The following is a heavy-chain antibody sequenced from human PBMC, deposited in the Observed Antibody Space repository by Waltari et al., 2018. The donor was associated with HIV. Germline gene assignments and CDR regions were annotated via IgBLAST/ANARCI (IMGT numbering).Heavy chain of an antibody. CDR3: ARDSFSLDF. V-gene: IGHV6-1*01. CDR1: GASVPSASAA. Sequence: QVYLEQSGPGLVKPSQTLTLTCVISGASVPSASAAWNWIRQSPSRGLEWLGRTYHRSKWSTDYAESVRGRITITPDTSNNQYSLHLTSVTADDTAMYFCARDSFSLDFWGQGSLVVVSS. J-gene: IGHJ4*02. CDR2: TYHRSKWST.